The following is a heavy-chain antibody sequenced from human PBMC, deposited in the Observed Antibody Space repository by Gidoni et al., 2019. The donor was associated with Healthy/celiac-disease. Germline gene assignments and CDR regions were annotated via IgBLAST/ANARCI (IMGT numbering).Heavy chain of an antibody. CDR1: GGSFSGYY. J-gene: IGHJ4*02. Sequence: QVQLQQWGAGLLKPSETLSLTCAVYGGSFSGYYWSWIRKTPGKGLEWIGEINHSGSTNYNPALKRRVTISVDTSKNQFSLKLSSVTAADTAVYYCASAKGTMDGAPLGYWGQGTLVTVSS. D-gene: IGHD2-8*01. CDR3: ASAKGTMDGAPLGY. CDR2: INHSGST. V-gene: IGHV4-34*01.